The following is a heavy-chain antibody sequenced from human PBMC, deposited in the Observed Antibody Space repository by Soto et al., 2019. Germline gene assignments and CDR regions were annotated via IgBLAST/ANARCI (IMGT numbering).Heavy chain of an antibody. CDR3: ARQIFGVVTVDAFDI. D-gene: IGHD3-3*01. J-gene: IGHJ3*02. CDR1: GYSFSSYW. V-gene: IGHV5-51*01. CDR2: IYPGDSDT. Sequence: PGESLKISCKGSGYSFSSYWIGWVRQMPGKGLEWMGIIYPGDSDTRYSPSFQGQVTISADKSISTAYLQWSSLKASDTAMYYCARQIFGVVTVDAFDIWGQGTMVT.